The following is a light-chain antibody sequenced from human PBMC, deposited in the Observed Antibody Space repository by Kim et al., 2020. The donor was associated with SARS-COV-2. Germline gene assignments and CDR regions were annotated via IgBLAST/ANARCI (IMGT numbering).Light chain of an antibody. CDR3: QSYDYRLSGSRV. Sequence: QSVLTQPPSVSGAPGQRVTISCTGTSSNIGARYDVHWYQQLPGTAPKLLIYGSSNRPSGVPDRFSGSKSGTSASLVITGLQPEDEADYYCQSYDYRLSGSRVFGGGTKLTVL. CDR1: SSNIGARYD. J-gene: IGLJ3*02. CDR2: GSS. V-gene: IGLV1-40*01.